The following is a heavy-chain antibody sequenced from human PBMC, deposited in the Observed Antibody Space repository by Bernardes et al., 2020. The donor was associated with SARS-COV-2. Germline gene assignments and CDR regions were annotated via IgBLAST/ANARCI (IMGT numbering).Heavy chain of an antibody. CDR1: GYPFTNYW. CDR2: NHPGDSDT. Sequence: GESLKISCKGSGYPFTNYWIAWVRQMSGKDLEWMRINHPGDSDTRHSPSFQGQVTISADKSLSTAYLQWSSLKASDSAIYYCSRHSGYCSINSCYAPFDYWSQGTLVTVSS. V-gene: IGHV5-51*01. CDR3: SRHSGYCSINSCYAPFDY. J-gene: IGHJ4*02. D-gene: IGHD2-2*01.